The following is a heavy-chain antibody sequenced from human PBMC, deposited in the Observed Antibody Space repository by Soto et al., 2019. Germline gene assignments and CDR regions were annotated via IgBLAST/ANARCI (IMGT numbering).Heavy chain of an antibody. V-gene: IGHV3-23*01. CDR3: AKDRDIVALPSAISWAFDI. D-gene: IGHD2-2*01. Sequence: EVQLLESGGGLVQPGGSLRLSCAASGFTFNNYAMTWVRQAPGKGLEWVSAISGRGGSIYHADSVKGRFTISRDNAKNTLFLEMNSLRGEDTAVYYCAKDRDIVALPSAISWAFDIWGQGTLVTVSS. CDR2: ISGRGGSI. CDR1: GFTFNNYA. J-gene: IGHJ3*02.